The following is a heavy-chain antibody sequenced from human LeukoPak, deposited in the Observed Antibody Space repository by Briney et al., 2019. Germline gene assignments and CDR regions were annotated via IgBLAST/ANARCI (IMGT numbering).Heavy chain of an antibody. CDR2: IYYSGST. Sequence: PSQTLSLTCTVSGGSISSGGYYWSWIRQHPGKGLEWIGYIYYSGSTYYNPSLKSRVTISVDTSKNQFSLKLSSVTAADTAVYYCARWAGYSSSWPGYYYYGMDVWGQGTTVTVSS. J-gene: IGHJ6*02. D-gene: IGHD6-13*01. CDR1: GGSISSGGYY. V-gene: IGHV4-31*03. CDR3: ARWAGYSSSWPGYYYYGMDV.